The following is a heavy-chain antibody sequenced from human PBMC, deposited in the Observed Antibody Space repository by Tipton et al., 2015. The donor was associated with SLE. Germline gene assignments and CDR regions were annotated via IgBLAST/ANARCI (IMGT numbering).Heavy chain of an antibody. CDR2: ISDGGGT. D-gene: IGHD2-21*02. J-gene: IGHJ6*02. CDR1: GGSISSSTSW. CDR3: ARGMVTWRGAILGVDV. Sequence: TLSLTCSVSGGSISSSTSWWGWIRQPPGKGLEWIGYISDGGGTNYNPSLKSRVTISVDPAKNQFSLKLTSVTAADTAVYYCARGMVTWRGAILGVDVWGQGTTVNVSS. V-gene: IGHV4-61*05.